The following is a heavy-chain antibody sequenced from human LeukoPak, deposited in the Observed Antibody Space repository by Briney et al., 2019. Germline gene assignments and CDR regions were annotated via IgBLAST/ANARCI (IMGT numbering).Heavy chain of an antibody. CDR2: IYTSGST. CDR3: ARDLYSSSRPGDDAFDI. D-gene: IGHD6-13*01. Sequence: SETLSLTCTVSGDSISSYYWSWIRQPAGKGLEWIGRIYTSGSTNYNPSLKSRVTMSVDTSKNQFSLKLSSVTAADTAVYYCARDLYSSSRPGDDAFDIWGQGTMVTVSS. J-gene: IGHJ3*02. CDR1: GDSISSYY. V-gene: IGHV4-4*07.